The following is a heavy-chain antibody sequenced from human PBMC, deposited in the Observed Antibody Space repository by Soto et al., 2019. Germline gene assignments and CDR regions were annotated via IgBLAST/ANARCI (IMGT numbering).Heavy chain of an antibody. Sequence: SETLSLTCTVSGGSFSSYYLSWIRQPPGKGLEWIGYINHSGTTKYNPSLKSRVTISVDTSKNQFSLKLNSVSAADTAAYYCARGNPFCTSGYGYDYFDPWGQGTLVTVSS. J-gene: IGHJ5*02. CDR1: GGSFSSYY. V-gene: IGHV4-59*12. CDR3: ARGNPFCTSGYGYDYFDP. CDR2: INHSGTT. D-gene: IGHD2-8*01.